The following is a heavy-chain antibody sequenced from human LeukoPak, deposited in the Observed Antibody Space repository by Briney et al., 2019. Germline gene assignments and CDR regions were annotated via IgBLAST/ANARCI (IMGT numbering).Heavy chain of an antibody. Sequence: SETLSLTCSVSGGSISSDYWSWICQPPGKGLERIGYISYNGITNYNPSLKSRLPISVDTSKSQFSLKLSSLTAAGTAVYYCARDRVDRFGPRFDPWGPGTLVTVSS. V-gene: IGHV4-59*01. D-gene: IGHD5-12*01. J-gene: IGHJ5*02. CDR1: GGSISSDY. CDR3: ARDRVDRFGPRFDP. CDR2: ISYNGIT.